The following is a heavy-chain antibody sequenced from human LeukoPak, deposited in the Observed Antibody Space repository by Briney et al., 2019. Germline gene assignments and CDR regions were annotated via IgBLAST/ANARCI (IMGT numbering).Heavy chain of an antibody. V-gene: IGHV1-2*02. CDR2: INPNSGAT. D-gene: IGHD3-16*01. CDR1: GYNLTDYY. Sequence: GASVKVSCKASGYNLTDYYLHWVRQAPGQGLKWMGWINPNSGATHYAQSFQARVTMTRDTSIASSYMELTGLESDDTAVYYCARGRRILGGPENAGDFFDFWGQGSLVTVSS. CDR3: ARGRRILGGPENAGDFFDF. J-gene: IGHJ4*01.